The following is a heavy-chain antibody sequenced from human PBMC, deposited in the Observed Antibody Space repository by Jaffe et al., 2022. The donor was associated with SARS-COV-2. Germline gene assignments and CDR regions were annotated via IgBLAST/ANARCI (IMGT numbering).Heavy chain of an antibody. D-gene: IGHD1-1*01. V-gene: IGHV1-46*01. CDR1: GYSFSDHY. J-gene: IGHJ4*02. CDR3: ARILQLSRPFDD. Sequence: QVQLVQSGAEVKKPGASVKVSCMASGYSFSDHYVNWVRQAPGQGLEWMGMINPSGGGTTYAEKFQGRVTMTRDTSTATVYMDLSSLRSDDTAIYYCARILQLSRPFDDWGQGTLVTVSS. CDR2: INPSGGGT.